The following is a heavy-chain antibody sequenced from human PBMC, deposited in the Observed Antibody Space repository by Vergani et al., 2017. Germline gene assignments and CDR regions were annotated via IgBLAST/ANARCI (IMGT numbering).Heavy chain of an antibody. CDR2: IYYSGST. V-gene: IGHV4-31*03. CDR3: AREGYSGSYIAY. J-gene: IGHJ4*02. CDR1: GGSISSGGYY. Sequence: QVQLQESGPGLVKPSQTLSLTCTVSGGSISSGGYYWSWLRQHPGKGLEWIGYIYYSGSTYYNPSLKSRVTISLDTSKNQFSLKLSSVTAADTAVYYCAREGYSGSYIAYWGQGTLVTVSS. D-gene: IGHD1-26*01.